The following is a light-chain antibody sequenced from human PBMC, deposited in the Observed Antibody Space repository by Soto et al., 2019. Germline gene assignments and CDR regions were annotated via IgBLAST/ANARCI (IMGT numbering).Light chain of an antibody. J-gene: IGLJ2*01. V-gene: IGLV2-14*01. Sequence: QSVLTQPASVSGSPGQSITISCTGTSSDIGANNYVAWYQQYPGKVPKLMIFDVSNRPSGVSNRFSGSKSGNTASLSVSGLQAEDEADYYCSSYTTSSTLLFGGGTKLTVL. CDR3: SSYTTSSTLL. CDR1: SSDIGANNY. CDR2: DVS.